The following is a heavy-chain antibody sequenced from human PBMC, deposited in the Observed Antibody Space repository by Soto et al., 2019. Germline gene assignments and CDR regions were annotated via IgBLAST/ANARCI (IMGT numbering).Heavy chain of an antibody. V-gene: IGHV1-3*01. CDR2: INAGNGNT. CDR1: GYTFTSYG. CDR3: ASSNIAAAPYGMDV. D-gene: IGHD6-13*01. Sequence: GASVKVSCKASGYTFTSYGISWVRQAPGQGLEWMGWINAGNGNTKYSQKFQGRVTITRDTSASTAYMELSSLRSEDTAVYYCASSNIAAAPYGMDVWGQGTTVTVSS. J-gene: IGHJ6*02.